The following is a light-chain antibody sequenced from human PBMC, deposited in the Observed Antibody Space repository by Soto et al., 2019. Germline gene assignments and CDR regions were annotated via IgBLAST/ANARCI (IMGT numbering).Light chain of an antibody. CDR2: AAS. CDR1: QSITSY. CDR3: QQSYNTPWT. Sequence: DIQMTQSPSSLSASVGDRVTITCRTSQSITSYLNWYQQKPGKAPELLIYAASSLQSGVPSRFSGSGSGTDFTLTISSLQPEDFATYYCQQSYNTPWTFGQGTKVEIK. J-gene: IGKJ1*01. V-gene: IGKV1-39*01.